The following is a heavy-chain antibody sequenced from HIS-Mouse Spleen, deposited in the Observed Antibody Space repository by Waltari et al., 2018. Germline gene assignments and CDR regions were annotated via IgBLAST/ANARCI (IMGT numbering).Heavy chain of an antibody. V-gene: IGHV3-30*18. J-gene: IGHJ4*02. Sequence: QVQLVESGGGVVQPGRARRRACAASGFTFSSYGMHWVRQAPGKGLEWVAVISYDGSNKYYADSVKGRFTISRDNSKNTLYLQMNSLRAEDTAVYYCAKDKHHAFDYWGQGTLVTVSS. CDR2: ISYDGSNK. CDR3: AKDKHHAFDY. CDR1: GFTFSSYG.